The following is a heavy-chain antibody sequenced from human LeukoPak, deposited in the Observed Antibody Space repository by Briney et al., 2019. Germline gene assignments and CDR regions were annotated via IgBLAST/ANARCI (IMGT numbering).Heavy chain of an antibody. D-gene: IGHD6-19*01. Sequence: PGGSLRLSCEASGFTFSSYDMNWVRQGPGKGLEWVSYISSSGCTKNYADSVKGRFTISRDNAKNTLYLQMNSLRAEDTAVYYCASCVAVPGLPDYWGQGTLVTVSS. J-gene: IGHJ4*02. V-gene: IGHV3-48*03. CDR3: ASCVAVPGLPDY. CDR1: GFTFSSYD. CDR2: ISSSGCTK.